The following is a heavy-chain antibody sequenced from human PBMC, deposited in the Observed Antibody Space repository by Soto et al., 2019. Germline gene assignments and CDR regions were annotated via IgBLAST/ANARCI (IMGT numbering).Heavy chain of an antibody. Sequence: QVQLQESGPGLVKPSGTLSLTCAVSGCSISSSNCGSLIRQPPGKLLEWIGEIYHSGNTNYTPSLKSRVTMAVDKSRNQFSLKLSSVTAADTAVYYCARRWGEGRVDYWGQGTLVTVSS. J-gene: IGHJ4*02. CDR1: GCSISSSNC. CDR3: ARRWGEGRVDY. D-gene: IGHD3-10*01. V-gene: IGHV4-4*02. CDR2: IYHSGNT.